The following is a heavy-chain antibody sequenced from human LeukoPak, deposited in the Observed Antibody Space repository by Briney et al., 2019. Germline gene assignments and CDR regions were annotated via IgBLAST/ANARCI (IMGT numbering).Heavy chain of an antibody. V-gene: IGHV3-33*07. CDR1: GFTFSAYA. CDR2: IWYDGSYK. CDR3: ARGNSDAFDI. J-gene: IGHJ3*02. Sequence: GGSLRLSCEASGFTFSAYAMTWVRQAPGKGLEWMAIIWYDGSYKYYADSVKGRFTISRDNSKNTLYLQVNSLTAEDTAVYYCARGNSDAFDIWGHGTMVTVSS. D-gene: IGHD4-23*01.